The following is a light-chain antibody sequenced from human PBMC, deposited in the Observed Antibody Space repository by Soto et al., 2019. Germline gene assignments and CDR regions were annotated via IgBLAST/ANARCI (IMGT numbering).Light chain of an antibody. Sequence: QSVLTQPASVSGSPGQSITISCTGTSSDVGSYNLVSWYQQHPGKAPKLMIYEVSKRPSGVSNRFSGSKSDNTASLTISGLQAEDEADYYCCSYAGSSTPWVFGGGTKLTVL. V-gene: IGLV2-23*02. CDR3: CSYAGSSTPWV. J-gene: IGLJ3*02. CDR2: EVS. CDR1: SSDVGSYNL.